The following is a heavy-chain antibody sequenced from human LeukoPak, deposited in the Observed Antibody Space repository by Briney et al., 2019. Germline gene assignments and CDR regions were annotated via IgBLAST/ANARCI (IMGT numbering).Heavy chain of an antibody. CDR1: GGSISSYY. CDR2: IYYSGST. J-gene: IGHJ6*03. D-gene: IGHD6-19*01. V-gene: IGHV4-59*01. CDR3: ARVHKGIAVAGTVHYYYYMDV. Sequence: PSETLSLTCTVSGGSISSYYWSWIRQPPGKGLEWIGYIYYSGSTNYNPSLKSRVTISEDTSKNQFSLELSSVTAADTAVYYCARVHKGIAVAGTVHYYYYMDVWGKGTTVTVSS.